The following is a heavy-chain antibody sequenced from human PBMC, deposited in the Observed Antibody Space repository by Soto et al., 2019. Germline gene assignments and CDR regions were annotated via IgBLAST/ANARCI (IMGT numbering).Heavy chain of an antibody. CDR3: AREPPGYSSSWYRYYYYYGMDV. CDR1: GYTFTGYY. CDR2: INPNSGGT. D-gene: IGHD6-13*01. V-gene: IGHV1-2*02. Sequence: ASVKVSCKASGYTFTGYYMHWVRQAPGQGLEWMGWINPNSGGTNYAQKFQGRVTMTRDTSISTAYMELSRLRSDDTAVYYCAREPPGYSSSWYRYYYYYGMDVWGQGTTVTV. J-gene: IGHJ6*02.